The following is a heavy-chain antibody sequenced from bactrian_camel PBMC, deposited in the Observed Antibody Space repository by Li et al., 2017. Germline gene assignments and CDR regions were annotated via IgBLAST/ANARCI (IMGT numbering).Heavy chain of an antibody. J-gene: IGHJ4*01. V-gene: IGHV3S6*01. Sequence: HVQLVESGGGSVQAGGSLRLSCSGSGYDVSTFCMFWFRQISGKGREGIARIDGDGDQLYADSVQGRFTISRDNAKGTLYLEMNNLKAEDTAMYFCAAAPYSLAGLAKYYYTLYGRGTQVTVS. CDR2: IDGDGDQ. D-gene: IGHD1*01. CDR1: GYDVSTFC.